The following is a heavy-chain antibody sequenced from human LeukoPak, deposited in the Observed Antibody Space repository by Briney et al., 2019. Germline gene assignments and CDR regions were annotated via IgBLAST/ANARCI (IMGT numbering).Heavy chain of an antibody. D-gene: IGHD6-13*01. CDR2: IYYSGGT. V-gene: IGHV4-39*01. J-gene: IGHJ4*02. Sequence: SETLSLTCTVSGGSISSSSYYWGWIRQPPGKGLEWIGSIYYSGGTYYNPSLKSRVTISVDTSKNQFSLKLSSVTAADTAVYYCARHPAGAAAGYYWGQGTLVTVSS. CDR1: GGSISSSSYY. CDR3: ARHPAGAAAGYY.